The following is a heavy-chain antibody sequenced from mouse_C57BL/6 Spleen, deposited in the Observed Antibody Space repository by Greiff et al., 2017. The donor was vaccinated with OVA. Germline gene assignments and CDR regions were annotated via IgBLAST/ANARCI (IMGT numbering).Heavy chain of an antibody. J-gene: IGHJ1*03. CDR2: ISYDGSN. V-gene: IGHV3-6*01. D-gene: IGHD2-4*01. CDR3: ARRRDYDWYFDV. Sequence: EVQVVESGPGLVKPSQSLSLTCSVTGYSITSGYYWNWIRQFPGNKLEWMGYISYDGSNNYNPSLKNRISITRDTSKNQFFLKLNSVTTEDTATYYCARRRDYDWYFDVWGTGTTVTVSS. CDR1: GYSITSGYY.